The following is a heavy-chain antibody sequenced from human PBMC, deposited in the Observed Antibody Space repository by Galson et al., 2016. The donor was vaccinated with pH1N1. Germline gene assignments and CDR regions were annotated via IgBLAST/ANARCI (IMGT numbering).Heavy chain of an antibody. Sequence: ETLSLTCTVYGGSFSDYYWSWIRQPPGKGLEWIGEVNPSGSTIYNPSLNSRVIISADTSRNQFSLKLTSVTAADTAVYFCARVNFGGKLGDWGQGTQVTVSS. J-gene: IGHJ4*02. CDR1: GGSFSDYY. CDR2: VNPSGST. V-gene: IGHV4-34*01. D-gene: IGHD3-10*01. CDR3: ARVNFGGKLGD.